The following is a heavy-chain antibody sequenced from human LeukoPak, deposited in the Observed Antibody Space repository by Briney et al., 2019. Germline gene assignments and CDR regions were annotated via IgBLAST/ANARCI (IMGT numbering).Heavy chain of an antibody. CDR3: ARSQTDCSSTSCYAQGSTYYYYYMDV. J-gene: IGHJ6*03. V-gene: IGHV1-69*13. CDR1: GGTFSSYA. Sequence: SVKVSCKASGGTFSSYAISWVRQAPGQGLEWMGGIIPIFGTANYAQKFQGRVTITADESTSTAYMELSSLRSEDTAVYYCARSQTDCSSTSCYAQGSTYYYYYMDVWGKGTTVTISS. D-gene: IGHD2-2*01. CDR2: IIPIFGTA.